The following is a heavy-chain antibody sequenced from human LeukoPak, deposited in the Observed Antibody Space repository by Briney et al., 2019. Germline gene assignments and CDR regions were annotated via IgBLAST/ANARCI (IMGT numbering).Heavy chain of an antibody. J-gene: IGHJ3*02. Sequence: ASVKVSCKASGYTFTGYYMHWVRQAPGQGLEWMGRINPNSGGTNYAQKFQGRVTMTRDTSISTAYMELSRLRSDDTAVYYCAGDRWGNWNYFSDAFDIWGQGTMVTVSS. CDR3: AGDRWGNWNYFSDAFDI. D-gene: IGHD1-7*01. CDR1: GYTFTGYY. V-gene: IGHV1-2*06. CDR2: INPNSGGT.